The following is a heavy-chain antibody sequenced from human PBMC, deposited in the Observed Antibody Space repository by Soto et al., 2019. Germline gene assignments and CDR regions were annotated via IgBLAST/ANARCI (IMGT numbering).Heavy chain of an antibody. CDR3: ARAVDVVVPAAMGKYNWFDP. J-gene: IGHJ5*02. CDR2: IYYSGST. D-gene: IGHD2-2*01. V-gene: IGHV4-59*01. Sequence: SETLSLTCTVSGGSISSYYWSWIRQPPGKGLEWIGYIYYSGSTNYNPSLKSRVTISVDTSKNQFSLKLSSVTAADTAVYYCARAVDVVVPAAMGKYNWFDPWGQGTLVTVSS. CDR1: GGSISSYY.